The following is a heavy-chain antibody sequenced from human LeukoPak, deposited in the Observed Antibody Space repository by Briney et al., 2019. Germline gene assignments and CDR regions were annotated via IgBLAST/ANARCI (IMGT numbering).Heavy chain of an antibody. CDR3: ARRIVVVDNWFDP. J-gene: IGHJ5*02. CDR2: IYHSGST. Sequence: SETLSLTCAVSGGSISSSNWWSWVRQPPGKGLEWIGEIYHSGSTNYNPSLKSRVTISVDTSKNQFSLKLSSVTAADTAVYYCARRIVVVDNWFDPWGQGTLVTVSS. V-gene: IGHV4-4*02. CDR1: GGSISSSNW. D-gene: IGHD3-22*01.